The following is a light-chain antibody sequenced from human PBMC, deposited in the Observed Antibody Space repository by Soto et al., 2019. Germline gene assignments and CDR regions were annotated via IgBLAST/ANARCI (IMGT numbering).Light chain of an antibody. Sequence: QSALTQPPSVSAAPRQKVAISCSGSSSNIGNNYVSWYHRVPGSAPTLLIYDNNERPSGIPDRFSGSTYGASATLDITGRQTGDEGDYYCGTWDSRLRVVVFGGGTKLTVL. CDR3: GTWDSRLRVVV. J-gene: IGLJ2*01. CDR1: SSNIGNNY. V-gene: IGLV1-51*01. CDR2: DNN.